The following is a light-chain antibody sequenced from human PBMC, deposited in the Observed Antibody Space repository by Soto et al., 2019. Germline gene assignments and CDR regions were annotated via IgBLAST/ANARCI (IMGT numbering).Light chain of an antibody. V-gene: IGKV3-20*01. Sequence: EMVLTQSPGTLSLSPGERATLSCRASLSVSSGYLAWYQQKPGQAPRLLIYGASSMATGIPDRFSGSGSGTDFTLTISRLEPEDFAVYYCQQYGSSRTWTFGQGTKVEIK. CDR3: QQYGSSRTWT. CDR1: LSVSSGY. J-gene: IGKJ1*01. CDR2: GAS.